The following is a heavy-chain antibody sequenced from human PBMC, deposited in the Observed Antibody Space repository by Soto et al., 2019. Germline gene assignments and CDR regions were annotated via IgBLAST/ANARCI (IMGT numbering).Heavy chain of an antibody. V-gene: IGHV1-69*01. CDR2: IIPIFGTA. CDR3: ARELFRRGNSAFDI. J-gene: IGHJ3*02. CDR1: GGTFSSYA. Sequence: QVQLVQSGAEVKKPGSSVKVSCKASGGTFSSYAISWVRQAPGQGLEWMGGIIPIFGTANYAQKFQGRVTITADEATSTASMELSSLRSEDTAVYYCARELFRRGNSAFDIWGQGTMVTVSS. D-gene: IGHD2-21*02.